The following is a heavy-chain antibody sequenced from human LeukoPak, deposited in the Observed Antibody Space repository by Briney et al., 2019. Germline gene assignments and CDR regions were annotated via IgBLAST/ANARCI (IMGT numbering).Heavy chain of an antibody. CDR3: ARGGSYYNEAFDI. J-gene: IGHJ3*02. CDR2: ISSSGSTI. V-gene: IGHV3-48*01. Sequence: ETLSLTCTVSGGSISSSSYYWGWVRQAPGKGLEWVSYISSSGSTIYYADSVKGRFTISRDNAKNSLYLQMNSLRAEDTAVYYCARGGSYYNEAFDIWGQGTMVTVSS. CDR1: GGSISSSSYY. D-gene: IGHD1-26*01.